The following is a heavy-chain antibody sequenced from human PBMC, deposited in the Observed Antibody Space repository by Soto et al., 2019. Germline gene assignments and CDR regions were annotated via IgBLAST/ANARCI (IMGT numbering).Heavy chain of an antibody. Sequence: EVQLLESGGGLVQPGGSLRLSCAASGFTFSSYAMSWVRQAPGKGLEWISAISGSGGSTYYADSVKGRFTISRDNSKNTLYLQMNSLRAEDTAVYYCAKFVMMSVAFDYWGQGTLVTVSS. CDR3: AKFVMMSVAFDY. V-gene: IGHV3-23*01. CDR1: GFTFSSYA. CDR2: ISGSGGST. D-gene: IGHD3-16*01. J-gene: IGHJ4*02.